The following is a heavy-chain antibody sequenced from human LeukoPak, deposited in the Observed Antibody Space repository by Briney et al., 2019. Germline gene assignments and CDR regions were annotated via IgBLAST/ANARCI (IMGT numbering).Heavy chain of an antibody. J-gene: IGHJ6*03. V-gene: IGHV1-2*02. D-gene: IGHD4-17*01. Sequence: ASVKVSCKASGYTFTGYYMHWVRQAPGQGPEWMGWINPNSGGTNYAQKFQGRVTITRNTSISTAYMELSSLRSEDTAVYYCASASTVTTARDSYYYYMDVWGKGTTVTVSS. CDR3: ASASTVTTARDSYYYYMDV. CDR2: INPNSGGT. CDR1: GYTFTGYY.